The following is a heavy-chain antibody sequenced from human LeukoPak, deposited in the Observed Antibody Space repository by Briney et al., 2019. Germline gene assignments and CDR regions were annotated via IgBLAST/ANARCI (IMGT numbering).Heavy chain of an antibody. Sequence: SVPVSCKASGGTFSSYAISWVRQAPGQGLEWMGGIIPIFGTANYAQKFQGRVTITTDESTSTAYMELSSLRSEDTAVYYCARDNYAGANWFDPWGQGTLVTVSS. D-gene: IGHD1-7*01. CDR1: GGTFSSYA. J-gene: IGHJ5*02. V-gene: IGHV1-69*05. CDR2: IIPIFGTA. CDR3: ARDNYAGANWFDP.